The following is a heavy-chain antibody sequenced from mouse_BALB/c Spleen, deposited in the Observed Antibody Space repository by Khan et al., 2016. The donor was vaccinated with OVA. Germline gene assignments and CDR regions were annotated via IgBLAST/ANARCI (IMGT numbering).Heavy chain of an antibody. CDR2: ISTYSGNT. J-gene: IGHJ2*01. D-gene: IGHD2-3*01. V-gene: IGHV1S137*01. CDR3: ARPAYDGYYDY. Sequence: QVRLQQSGPELVRPGVSVKISCKGSGYTFTDYAMHWVKQSHAKSLGWIGLISTYSGNTNYNQKFKGKATMTVDKSSSTAYMELARLTSEDSAIYYCARPAYDGYYDYWGQGTTLTVSS. CDR1: GYTFTDYA.